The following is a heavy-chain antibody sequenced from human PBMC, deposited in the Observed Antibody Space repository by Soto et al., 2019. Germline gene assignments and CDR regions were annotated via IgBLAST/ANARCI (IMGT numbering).Heavy chain of an antibody. D-gene: IGHD6-25*01. CDR2: IYYGGST. Sequence: QLQLQESGPGLVKPSETLSLTCSVSGGSIDNKNYYWGWFRQPPGKGLEWTGSIYYGGSTYYNPSLKSRVAISVHTSKNQFSLKLSSVTAADTAVYYCVRHEGITVQRHAGPWGQGSLVIVSS. CDR1: GGSIDNKNYY. CDR3: VRHEGITVQRHAGP. J-gene: IGHJ5*02. V-gene: IGHV4-39*01.